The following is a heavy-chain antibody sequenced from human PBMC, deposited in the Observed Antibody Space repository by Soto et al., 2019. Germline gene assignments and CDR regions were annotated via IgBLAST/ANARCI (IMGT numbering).Heavy chain of an antibody. CDR2: IAPSDSYT. Sequence: GESLKISCKGSVYSFTSYWISWVRQMPVKGLEWMGRIAPSDSYTTYSPSFQGHVTISADSSISTAYLQWSSLKASDTAIYYCATALTSWVYYGMEFWGPGTTVTVSS. CDR1: VYSFTSYW. J-gene: IGHJ6*01. D-gene: IGHD3-16*01. V-gene: IGHV5-10-1*01. CDR3: ATALTSWVYYGMEF.